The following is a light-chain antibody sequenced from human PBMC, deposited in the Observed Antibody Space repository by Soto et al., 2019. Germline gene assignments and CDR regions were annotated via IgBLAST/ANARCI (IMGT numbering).Light chain of an antibody. V-gene: IGKV3-15*01. J-gene: IGKJ2*01. CDR3: QQYNNWPYT. Sequence: EIVMTQSPATLSLSPGERAALSCRASQSVSSNFAWYQQKPGQAARLLIDGASTRATGIPATFSGSGSGTEFTLTISGLQSEDFAVYYCQQYNNWPYTFGQGTKLEIK. CDR1: QSVSSN. CDR2: GAS.